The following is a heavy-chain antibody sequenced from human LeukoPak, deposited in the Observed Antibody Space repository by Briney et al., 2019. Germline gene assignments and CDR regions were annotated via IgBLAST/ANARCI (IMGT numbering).Heavy chain of an antibody. V-gene: IGHV1-8*03. CDR1: GYTLTSYD. J-gene: IGHJ6*03. CDR3: ARVFGVVNMDV. Sequence: ASVKVSCKASGYTLTSYDINWVRLATGQGLEWMGWMNPNSGNTGYAQKFQGRVTITRNTSISTAYMELSSLRSEDTAVYYCARVFGVVNMDVWGKGTTVTVSS. D-gene: IGHD3-3*01. CDR2: MNPNSGNT.